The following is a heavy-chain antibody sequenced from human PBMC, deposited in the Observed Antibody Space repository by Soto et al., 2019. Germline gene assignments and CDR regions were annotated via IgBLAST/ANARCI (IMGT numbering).Heavy chain of an antibody. J-gene: IGHJ6*02. CDR2: IYSGGST. Sequence: EAQLVESGGGLIQPGGSMRLSCAASGFTVSSNYMSWVRQAPGKGLEWLSVIYSGGSTYYADYVKGRFTISRDNSKNTLYLQMNSLRAEDTAVYYCARDLADVWGQGTTVTVSS. CDR3: ARDLADV. D-gene: IGHD5-12*01. V-gene: IGHV3-53*01. CDR1: GFTVSSNY.